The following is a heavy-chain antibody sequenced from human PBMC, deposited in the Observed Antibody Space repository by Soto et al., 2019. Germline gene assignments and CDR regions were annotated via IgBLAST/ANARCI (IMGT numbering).Heavy chain of an antibody. D-gene: IGHD3-10*01. Sequence: QVQLQQSGPGLVKPSQTLSLTCSVSGASISSAGYYWTWIRQHPVKGLEWIGNIYYTGSTNYNEYLKSRLIISVDRSENYFSLKLSYVTAADTAVYYCARDRLGNHYYNGMDVWGQGTTVTVSS. CDR1: GASISSAGYY. CDR2: IYYTGST. CDR3: ARDRLGNHYYNGMDV. V-gene: IGHV4-31*03. J-gene: IGHJ6*02.